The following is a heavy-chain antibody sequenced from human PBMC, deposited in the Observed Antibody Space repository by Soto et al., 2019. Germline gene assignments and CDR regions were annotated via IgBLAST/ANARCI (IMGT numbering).Heavy chain of an antibody. D-gene: IGHD1-1*01. CDR2: IHYSGNT. V-gene: IGHV4-31*03. CDR3: ARDALQLERREDWFDP. J-gene: IGHJ5*02. CDR1: GGSISSGTYY. Sequence: QVQLQESGPGLVKPSQTLSLTCTVSGGSISSGTYYWNWIRQHPGKGLEWIGYIHYSGNTYYNPSLKSRLTISVDTSNTNFSLRLSSVTAADTAVYYCARDALQLERREDWFDPWGQGILVTVSS.